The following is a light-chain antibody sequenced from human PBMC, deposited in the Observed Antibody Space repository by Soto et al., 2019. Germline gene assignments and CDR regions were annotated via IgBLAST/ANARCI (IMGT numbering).Light chain of an antibody. J-gene: IGKJ1*01. CDR1: QSVGTY. Sequence: EIVLTQSPAILSLSPGERASLSCRASQSVGTYLAWYQQKPGQAPRLLIYGASNRATGIPARFSGSGSGTDFTLTISSLEPEDFAVYYCQQRSNWRRTFGQGTKVDIK. CDR3: QQRSNWRRT. V-gene: IGKV3-11*01. CDR2: GAS.